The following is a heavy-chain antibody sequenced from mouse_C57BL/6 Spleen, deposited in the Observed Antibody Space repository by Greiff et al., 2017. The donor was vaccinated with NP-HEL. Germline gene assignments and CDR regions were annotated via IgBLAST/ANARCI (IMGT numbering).Heavy chain of an antibody. CDR2: INPNNGGT. Sequence: VQLQQSGPELVKPGASVKISCKASGYTFTDYYMNWVKQSHGKSLEWIGDINPNNGGTSYNQKFKGKATLTVDKSSSTAYMELRSLTSEDSAVYYCARRDEDYAMDYWGQGTSVTVSS. D-gene: IGHD3-3*01. V-gene: IGHV1-26*01. CDR3: ARRDEDYAMDY. CDR1: GYTFTDYY. J-gene: IGHJ4*01.